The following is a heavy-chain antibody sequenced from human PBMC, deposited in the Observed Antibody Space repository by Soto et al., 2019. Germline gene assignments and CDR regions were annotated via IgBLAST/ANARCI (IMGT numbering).Heavy chain of an antibody. J-gene: IGHJ4*02. CDR1: GFIFKDYA. Sequence: EVHLLVSGGGLVQPGGSLRLSCTGSGFIFKDYAMTWVRQGPGKGLEWVSTMSESGDVISYRDSVKGRFTMSRDMSNITLYLQMNGLRAEDTAVYYCAKKLYSGTYYDLESWGPGTLVTVSS. CDR2: MSESGDVI. V-gene: IGHV3-23*01. CDR3: AKKLYSGTYYDLES. D-gene: IGHD1-26*01.